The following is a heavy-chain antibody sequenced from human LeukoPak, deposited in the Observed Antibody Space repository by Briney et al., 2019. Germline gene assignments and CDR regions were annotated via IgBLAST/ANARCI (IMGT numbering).Heavy chain of an antibody. CDR3: AREEQLESKVDY. V-gene: IGHV1-18*01. CDR1: GGTFSSYA. J-gene: IGHJ4*02. CDR2: ISAYNGNT. D-gene: IGHD6-13*01. Sequence: ASVKVSCKASGGTFSSYAISWVRQAPGQGFEWMGWISAYNGNTNYAQKLQGRVTMTTDTSTSTAYMELRSLRSDDTAVYYCAREEQLESKVDYWGQGTLVTVSS.